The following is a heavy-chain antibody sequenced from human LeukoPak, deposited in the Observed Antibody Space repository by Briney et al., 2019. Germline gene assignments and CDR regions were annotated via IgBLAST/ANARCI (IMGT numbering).Heavy chain of an antibody. CDR2: INPSAGST. CDR1: GYTFTSYY. J-gene: IGHJ4*02. CDR3: ARGYGDYAY. V-gene: IGHV1-46*01. Sequence: ASVKVSCKASGYTFTSYYMHWVRQAPGQGLEWMGIINPSAGSTTYAQKFQGRVTMTRDTSTSTASMELSSLRSEDTAVYFCARGYGDYAYWGQGALVTVSS. D-gene: IGHD4-17*01.